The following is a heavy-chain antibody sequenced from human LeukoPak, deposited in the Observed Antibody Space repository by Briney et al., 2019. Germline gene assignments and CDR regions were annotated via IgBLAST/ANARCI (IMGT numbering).Heavy chain of an antibody. Sequence: PGGSLRLSCAASGFTVSSNYMSWVRQAPGKGLEWVSVIYSGGSTYYADSVKGRFTISRDNSKNTLYLQMNSLRAEDTAVYYCARKAVGGSVDYWGQGTLVTVSS. J-gene: IGHJ4*02. CDR2: IYSGGST. D-gene: IGHD3-16*01. CDR3: ARKAVGGSVDY. CDR1: GFTVSSNY. V-gene: IGHV3-66*01.